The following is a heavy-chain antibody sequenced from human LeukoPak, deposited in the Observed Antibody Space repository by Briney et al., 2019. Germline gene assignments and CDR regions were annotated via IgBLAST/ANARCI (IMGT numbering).Heavy chain of an antibody. D-gene: IGHD3-10*01. CDR3: ARCAHYYGSRSVDY. J-gene: IGHJ4*02. Sequence: ASVKVSCKASGYTFTGYYMHWVRQAPGQGLEWMGWINPNSGGTNYAQKFQGRVTMTRDTSISTAYMELSRLRSDDTAVYYCARCAHYYGSRSVDYWGQGTLVTVSS. CDR2: INPNSGGT. V-gene: IGHV1-2*02. CDR1: GYTFTGYY.